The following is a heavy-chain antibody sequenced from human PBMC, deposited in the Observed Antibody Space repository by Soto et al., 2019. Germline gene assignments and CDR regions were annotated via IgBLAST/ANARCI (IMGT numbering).Heavy chain of an antibody. D-gene: IGHD3-22*01. CDR2: SIPIFGTA. Sequence: QVQLVQSGAEVKKPVSSVKVSCKASGGTFSSYAISWVRQAPGQGLEWMGGSIPIFGTANYAQKFQGRVTITADESTSTAYMELSSLRSEDTAVYYCARIYYDSSYYYGMDVWGQGTTVTVSS. V-gene: IGHV1-69*12. J-gene: IGHJ6*02. CDR1: GGTFSSYA. CDR3: ARIYYDSSYYYGMDV.